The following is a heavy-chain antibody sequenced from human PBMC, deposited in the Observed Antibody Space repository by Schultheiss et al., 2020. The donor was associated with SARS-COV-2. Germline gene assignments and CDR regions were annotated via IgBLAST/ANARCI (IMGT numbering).Heavy chain of an antibody. CDR1: GFTFSSYA. CDR2: ISGSGGST. D-gene: IGHD6-19*01. Sequence: GESLKISCAASGFTFSSYAMSWVRQAPGKGLEWVSAISGSGGSTYYADSVKGRFTISRYNSKNTLYLQMNSLRAEDTAVYYCATSEAVAYPFDYWGQGTLVTVSS. CDR3: ATSEAVAYPFDY. J-gene: IGHJ4*02. V-gene: IGHV3-23*01.